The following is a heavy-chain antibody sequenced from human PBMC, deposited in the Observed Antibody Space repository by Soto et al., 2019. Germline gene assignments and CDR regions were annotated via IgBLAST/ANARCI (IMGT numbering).Heavy chain of an antibody. CDR1: GFTFSSYG. J-gene: IGHJ4*02. CDR2: IWHDGGNK. D-gene: IGHD3-16*01. V-gene: IGHV3-33*01. CDR3: VRDGDVNTGFGKDY. Sequence: PGGSLRLSCAASGFTFSSYGMHWVRQAPGKGLEWVAFIWHDGGNKFYAESVKGRFTISRDNSENTLYLQMTSLSAEDTAMYYCVRDGDVNTGFGKDYWGQGTLVTVSS.